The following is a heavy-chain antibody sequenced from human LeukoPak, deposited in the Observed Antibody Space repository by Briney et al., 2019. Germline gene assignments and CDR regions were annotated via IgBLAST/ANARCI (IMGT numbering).Heavy chain of an antibody. J-gene: IGHJ4*02. Sequence: SVKVSCKASGGTFSSYAISWVRQAPGQGLEWMGRIIPILGIANYAQKFQGRVTITADKSTSTAYMELSSLRSEDTAVYYCARETTAAGHFDYWGQGTLVTVSS. CDR2: IIPILGIA. CDR3: ARETTAAGHFDY. CDR1: GGTFSSYA. V-gene: IGHV1-69*04. D-gene: IGHD6-13*01.